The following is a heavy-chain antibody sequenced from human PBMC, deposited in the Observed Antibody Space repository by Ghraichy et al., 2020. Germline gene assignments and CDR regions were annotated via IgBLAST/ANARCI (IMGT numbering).Heavy chain of an antibody. D-gene: IGHD3-10*01. CDR3: ARELLWFREGDAFDI. CDR1: GYTFTSYG. J-gene: IGHJ3*02. V-gene: IGHV1-18*01. Sequence: ASVKVSCKASGYTFTSYGISWVRQAPGQGLEWMGWISAYNGNTNYAQKLQGRVTMTTDTSTSTAYMELRSLRSDDTAVYYCARELLWFREGDAFDIWGQGTMVTVSS. CDR2: ISAYNGNT.